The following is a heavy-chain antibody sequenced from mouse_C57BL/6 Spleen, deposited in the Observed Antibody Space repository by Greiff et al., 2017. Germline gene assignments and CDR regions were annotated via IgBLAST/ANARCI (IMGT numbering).Heavy chain of an antibody. CDR1: GFSLSTFGMG. J-gene: IGHJ2*01. Sequence: QVTLKVSGPGILQPSQTLSLTCSFSGFSLSTFGMGVGWIRPPPGKGLEWLAHTWWDDDKYYNPALKSRLTISKDTSKNQVFLKITNVDTADTATYYCARSDYYGSSLYYFDYWGQGTTLTVSS. V-gene: IGHV8-8*01. D-gene: IGHD1-1*01. CDR2: TWWDDDK. CDR3: ARSDYYGSSLYYFDY.